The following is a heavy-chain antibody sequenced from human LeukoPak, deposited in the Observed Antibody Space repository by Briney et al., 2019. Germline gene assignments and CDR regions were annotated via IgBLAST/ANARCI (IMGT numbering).Heavy chain of an antibody. J-gene: IGHJ3*02. D-gene: IGHD3-22*01. CDR2: IYTSGST. CDR3: AGDWNYYDSSGYYYVGAFDI. CDR1: GDSISSYY. Sequence: SETLSLTCTVSGDSISSYYWYWIRQPAGKGLEWIGRIYTSGSTNYNPSLKSRVTMSVDTSKNQFSLKLSSVTAADTAVYYCAGDWNYYDSSGYYYVGAFDIWGQGTMVTVSS. V-gene: IGHV4-4*07.